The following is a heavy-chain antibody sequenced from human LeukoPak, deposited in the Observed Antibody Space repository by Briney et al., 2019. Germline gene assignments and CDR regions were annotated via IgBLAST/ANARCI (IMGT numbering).Heavy chain of an antibody. CDR1: GGSFSGYY. V-gene: IGHV4-34*01. J-gene: IGHJ3*02. Sequence: PSETLSLTCAVYGGSFSGYYWSWIRQPPGKGLEWIGEIDHSGSTNYNPSLKSRVTISVDTSKNQFSLKLSSVTAADTAVYYCARDRNWRLADDAFDIWGQGTMVTVSS. D-gene: IGHD1-20*01. CDR3: ARDRNWRLADDAFDI. CDR2: IDHSGST.